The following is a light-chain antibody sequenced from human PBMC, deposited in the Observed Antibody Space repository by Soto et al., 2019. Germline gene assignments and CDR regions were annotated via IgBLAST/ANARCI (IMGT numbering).Light chain of an antibody. CDR3: QQYNSYSGA. Sequence: DIQMTQSPSTLSASVGDRVTITCRASQSISSWLAWYQQKPGKAPKLLIYDASRLESGVPSRFSGSGSGTEFTLTISSLQPDDFATYYCQQYNSYSGAFGQGTKVDIK. J-gene: IGKJ1*01. V-gene: IGKV1-5*01. CDR2: DAS. CDR1: QSISSW.